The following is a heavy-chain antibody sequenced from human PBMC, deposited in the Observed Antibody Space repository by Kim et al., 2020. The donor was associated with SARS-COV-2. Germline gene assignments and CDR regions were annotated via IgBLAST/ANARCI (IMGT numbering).Heavy chain of an antibody. J-gene: IGHJ4*02. CDR1: GFTVSSNY. Sequence: GGSLRLSCAASGFTVSSNYMSWVRQAPGKGLEWVSVIYSGGSTYYADSVKGRFTISRDNSKNTLYLQMNSLRAEDTAVYYCARVYDFWSGYYREYWGQGTLVTVSS. CDR3: ARVYDFWSGYYREY. CDR2: IYSGGST. D-gene: IGHD3-3*01. V-gene: IGHV3-66*01.